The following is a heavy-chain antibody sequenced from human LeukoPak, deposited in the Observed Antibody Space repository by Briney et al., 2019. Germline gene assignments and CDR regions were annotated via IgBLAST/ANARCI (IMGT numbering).Heavy chain of an antibody. V-gene: IGHV4-4*07. CDR3: ARSYRGYCSGGSCYLNWFDP. J-gene: IGHJ5*02. D-gene: IGHD2-15*01. Sequence: PSETLSLTCTVSGGSISSYYWSWIRQPAGKGLEWIGRIYTSGSTNYNPSLKSRVTMSVDTSKNQFSLKLSSVTAAAAAVYYCARSYRGYCSGGSCYLNWFDPWGQGTLVTVSS. CDR1: GGSISSYY. CDR2: IYTSGST.